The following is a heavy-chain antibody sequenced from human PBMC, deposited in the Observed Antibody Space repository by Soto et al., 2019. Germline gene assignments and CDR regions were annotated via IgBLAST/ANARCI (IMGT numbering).Heavy chain of an antibody. D-gene: IGHD3-16*01. CDR2: IGTAGDT. CDR1: GFTFSSYD. J-gene: IGHJ3*02. V-gene: IGHV3-13*01. Sequence: GGSLRLSCAASGFTFSSYDMHWVRQATGKGLEWVSAIGTAGDTYYPGSVKGRFTISRENAKNSLYLQMNSLRAEDTAVYYCLFVGGPRAFDIWGQGTMVTVSS. CDR3: LFVGGPRAFDI.